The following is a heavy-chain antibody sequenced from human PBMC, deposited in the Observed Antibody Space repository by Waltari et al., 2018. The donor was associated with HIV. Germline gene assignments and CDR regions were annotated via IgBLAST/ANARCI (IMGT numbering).Heavy chain of an antibody. Sequence: QVQLVQSGAEVKKPGASVKVSCKASGYTFTSYGISWVRQAPGQGLDWMGWIIAYNGNTNYAQKLQGRVTMTTDTSTSTAYMELRSLRSDDTAVYYCARRSRDYGPSLTTYYYYYGMDVWGQGTTVTVSS. CDR1: GYTFTSYG. CDR2: IIAYNGNT. J-gene: IGHJ6*02. CDR3: ARRSRDYGPSLTTYYYYYGMDV. D-gene: IGHD3-16*01. V-gene: IGHV1-18*01.